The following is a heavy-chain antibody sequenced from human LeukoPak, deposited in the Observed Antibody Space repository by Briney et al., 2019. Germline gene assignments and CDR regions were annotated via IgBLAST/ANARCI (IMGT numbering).Heavy chain of an antibody. V-gene: IGHV3-23*01. CDR1: GFTFSSYE. Sequence: GGSLRLSCAASGFTFSSYEINWVRRAPGKGLEWVSAISGSGGSTYYADSVKGRFTISRDNSKNTLYLQMNSLRAEDTAVYYCAKEDYYDSSGYYYSGPGDYWGQGTLVTVSS. CDR3: AKEDYYDSSGYYYSGPGDY. CDR2: ISGSGGST. D-gene: IGHD3-22*01. J-gene: IGHJ4*02.